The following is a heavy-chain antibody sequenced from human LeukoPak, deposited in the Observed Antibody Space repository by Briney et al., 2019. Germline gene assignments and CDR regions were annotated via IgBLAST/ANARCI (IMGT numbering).Heavy chain of an antibody. J-gene: IGHJ3*02. CDR1: AYTFTNYG. CDR3: ARDSRDYGDYVDI. Sequence: ASVKVSCKASAYTFTNYGISWVRQAPGQGLEWMGWTTAYSGDTRFAQKLQGRVTMTTDTSASTAYMELRSLRSDDTAVYYCARDSRDYGDYVDIWGQGTMVTVSS. V-gene: IGHV1-18*01. D-gene: IGHD4-17*01. CDR2: TTAYSGDT.